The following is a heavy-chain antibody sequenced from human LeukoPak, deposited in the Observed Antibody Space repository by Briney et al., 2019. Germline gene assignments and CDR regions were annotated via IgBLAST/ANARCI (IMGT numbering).Heavy chain of an antibody. D-gene: IGHD2-15*01. V-gene: IGHV3-33*01. Sequence: GGSLRLSCAASGLTFSSYGMHWVRQAPGKGLEWVAVIWYDGSNKYYADSVKGRFTISRDNSKNTLYLQMNSLRAEDTAVYYCARDWNCSGGSCHRKKDWYFDLWGRGTLVTVSS. CDR1: GLTFSSYG. CDR3: ARDWNCSGGSCHRKKDWYFDL. CDR2: IWYDGSNK. J-gene: IGHJ2*01.